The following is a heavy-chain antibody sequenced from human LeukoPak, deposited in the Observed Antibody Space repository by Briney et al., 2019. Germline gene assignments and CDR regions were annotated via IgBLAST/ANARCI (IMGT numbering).Heavy chain of an antibody. D-gene: IGHD1-26*01. CDR3: TRGYSGVSVYAFDV. V-gene: IGHV3-72*01. CDR1: GFSLSDHY. J-gene: IGHJ3*01. CDR2: SGNKADSYTA. Sequence: PGGSLRLSCAASGFSLSDHYIDWVRQAPGKGLEWVGRSGNKADSYTAEYAASVKGRFTISRDDSKNSLYLQMNTLTTEDTAVYHCTRGYSGVSVYAFDVRGQGTMVTVSS.